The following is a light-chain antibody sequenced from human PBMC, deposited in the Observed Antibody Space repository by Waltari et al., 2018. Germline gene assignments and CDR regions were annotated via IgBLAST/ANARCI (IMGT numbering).Light chain of an antibody. V-gene: IGKV1-5*03. Sequence: DIQMTQSPSTLSASVGDRVTITCRASHTIKYWLAWYQQKPGRAPKLLIYKASSVESGVPSRISGSGSGTEFTLTISSLQPDDFATYYCQQYNDYPYTFGQGTKLEIK. CDR2: KAS. CDR1: HTIKYW. J-gene: IGKJ2*01. CDR3: QQYNDYPYT.